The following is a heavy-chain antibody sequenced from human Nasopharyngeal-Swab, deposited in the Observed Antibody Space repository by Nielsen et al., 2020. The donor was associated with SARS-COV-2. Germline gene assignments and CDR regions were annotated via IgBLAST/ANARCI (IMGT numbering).Heavy chain of an antibody. Sequence: ASVKVSCKASGNTFNAYFLHWARQAPGQGLEWMGRISPNSGATNYAQKFQGRVTITADESTSTAYMELSSLRSEDTAVYYCARVKYYYGMDVWGQGTTVTVSS. CDR1: GNTFNAYF. J-gene: IGHJ6*02. CDR2: ISPNSGAT. V-gene: IGHV1-2*06. CDR3: ARVKYYYGMDV.